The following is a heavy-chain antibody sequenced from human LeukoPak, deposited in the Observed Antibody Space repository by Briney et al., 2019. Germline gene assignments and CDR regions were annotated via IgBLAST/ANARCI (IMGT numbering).Heavy chain of an antibody. J-gene: IGHJ4*02. V-gene: IGHV3-30*04. CDR3: ARENAAAFDH. CDR2: ISYDGSNK. D-gene: IGHD6-25*01. Sequence: GGSLRLSCAASGFTFSSYAMHWVRQAPGKGLEWVAVISYDGSNKYYADSVKGRFTIFRDNSKNTLYLQMNSLRAEDTAVYYCARENAAAFDHWGQGTLVTVSS. CDR1: GFTFSSYA.